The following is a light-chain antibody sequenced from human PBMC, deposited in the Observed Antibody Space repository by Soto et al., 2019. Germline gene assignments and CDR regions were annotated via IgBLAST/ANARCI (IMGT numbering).Light chain of an antibody. J-gene: IGKJ3*01. CDR3: QQTSSTPFT. V-gene: IGKV1-39*01. CDR1: QSISNY. CDR2: AAS. Sequence: DLQMTQSPSSLSASVGDRVTVTCRSSQSISNYLNWYQQESGKAPKLLIYAASNLQSGVPSRFSGSGSGTDFTLTISSLQPEDFATYYCQQTSSTPFTFGPGTKVDIK.